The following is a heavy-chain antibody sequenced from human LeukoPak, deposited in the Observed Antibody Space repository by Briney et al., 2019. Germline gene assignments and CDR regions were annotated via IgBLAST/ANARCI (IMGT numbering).Heavy chain of an antibody. CDR2: MSSSTEYI. CDR3: ARVGLRHGFDY. D-gene: IGHD5-12*01. Sequence: GGSLSLSCAASGFTFSAYGMSWVRQAPGKGLEWVSYMSSSTEYIHYADSVKGRFTISRDNAKNSLYLQMDSLRAEDTAVYYRARVGLRHGFDYWGQGTLVTVSS. V-gene: IGHV3-21*01. CDR1: GFTFSAYG. J-gene: IGHJ4*02.